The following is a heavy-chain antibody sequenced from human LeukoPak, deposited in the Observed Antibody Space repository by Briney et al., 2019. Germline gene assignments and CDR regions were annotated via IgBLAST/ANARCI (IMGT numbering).Heavy chain of an antibody. CDR2: IKQDGSEK. V-gene: IGHV3-7*01. Sequence: GGSLRLSCAASGFTFSSYWMSWVRQAPGRGLEWVANIKQDGSEKYYVDSVKGRFTISRDNAKNSLYLQMNSLRAEDTAVYYCARALGYCSGGSCATAGYWGQGTLVTVSS. CDR1: GFTFSSYW. D-gene: IGHD2-15*01. CDR3: ARALGYCSGGSCATAGY. J-gene: IGHJ4*02.